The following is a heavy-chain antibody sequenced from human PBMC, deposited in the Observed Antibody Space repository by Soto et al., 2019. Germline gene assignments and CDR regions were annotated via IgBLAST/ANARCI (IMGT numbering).Heavy chain of an antibody. J-gene: IGHJ6*03. Sequence: PVGSLRLSCAASGFTFSSYAMHWVRQAPGKGLEWVAVIWYDGSNKYYADSVKGRFTISRDNSKNTLYPQMNSLRAEDTAVYYCARAPFDIVVVPAAIQYYYYMDVWGKGTTVTVSS. V-gene: IGHV3-33*08. CDR3: ARAPFDIVVVPAAIQYYYYMDV. CDR2: IWYDGSNK. CDR1: GFTFSSYA. D-gene: IGHD2-2*01.